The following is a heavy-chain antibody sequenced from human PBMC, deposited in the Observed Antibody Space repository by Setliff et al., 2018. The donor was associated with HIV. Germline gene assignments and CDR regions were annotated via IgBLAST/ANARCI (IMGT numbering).Heavy chain of an antibody. V-gene: IGHV4-61*09. Sequence: SETLSLTCTVSGGSISSGSYYWSWIRQPAGKGLEWIGHIHTSGSTKYNPSLKSRVTISADTSKNQFSLNLSSVTAAETAVYYCARVGYHGSGRYSFDYWGQGTRVTVSS. CDR3: ARVGYHGSGRYSFDY. CDR2: IHTSGST. CDR1: GGSISSGSYY. D-gene: IGHD3-10*01. J-gene: IGHJ4*02.